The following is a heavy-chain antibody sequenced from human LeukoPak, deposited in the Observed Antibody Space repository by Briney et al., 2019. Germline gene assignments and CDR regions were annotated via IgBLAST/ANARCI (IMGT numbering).Heavy chain of an antibody. V-gene: IGHV3-66*02. D-gene: IGHD7-27*01. CDR2: IYSGGST. Sequence: PGGSLRLSCAASGFTFSSYAMSWVRQAPGKGLEWVSVIYSGGSTYYADSVKGRFTISRDNSKNTLYLQMNSLRAEDTAVYYCARDPETGDRNYYYMDVWGKGTAVTVSS. J-gene: IGHJ6*03. CDR1: GFTFSSYA. CDR3: ARDPETGDRNYYYMDV.